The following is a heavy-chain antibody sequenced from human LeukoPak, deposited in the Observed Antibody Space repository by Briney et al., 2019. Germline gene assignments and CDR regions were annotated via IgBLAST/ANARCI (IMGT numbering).Heavy chain of an antibody. CDR2: IGTSSTTI. J-gene: IGHJ6*03. D-gene: IGHD6-25*01. CDR3: ARFAAGGSYYYYMDV. V-gene: IGHV3-48*01. CDR1: GFTFSFYT. Sequence: GGSLRLSCAASGFTFSFYTMNWVRQPPGKGLEWVSTIGTSSTTIYYADSVKGRFTISRDNAKNSLYLQMNSLRADDTAVYYCARFAAGGSYYYYMDVWGKGTTVTVSS.